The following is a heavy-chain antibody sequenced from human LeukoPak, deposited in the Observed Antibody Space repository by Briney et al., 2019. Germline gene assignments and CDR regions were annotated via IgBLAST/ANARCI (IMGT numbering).Heavy chain of an antibody. CDR1: GGTFSSYA. CDR2: ISYDGSNK. V-gene: IGHV3-30-3*01. J-gene: IGHJ4*02. CDR3: ARDLVGFDY. Sequence: SCKASGGTFSSYAMHWVRQAPGKGLEWVAVISYDGSNKYYADSVKGRFTISRDNSKNTLYLQMNSLRAEDTAVYYCARDLVGFDYWGQGTLVTVSS. D-gene: IGHD1-26*01.